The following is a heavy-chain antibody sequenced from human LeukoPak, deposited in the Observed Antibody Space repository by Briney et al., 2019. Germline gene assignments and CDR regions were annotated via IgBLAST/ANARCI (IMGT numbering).Heavy chain of an antibody. Sequence: GGSLRLPCAASGFTFSSYGMHWVRQAPGKGLEWVAVISYDGSNKYYADSVKGRFTISRDNSKNTLYLQMNSLRAEDTAVYYCAKAGYSSGWYLNYYYYYGVDVWGKGTTVTVSS. D-gene: IGHD6-19*01. V-gene: IGHV3-30*18. J-gene: IGHJ6*04. CDR2: ISYDGSNK. CDR3: AKAGYSSGWYLNYYYYYGVDV. CDR1: GFTFSSYG.